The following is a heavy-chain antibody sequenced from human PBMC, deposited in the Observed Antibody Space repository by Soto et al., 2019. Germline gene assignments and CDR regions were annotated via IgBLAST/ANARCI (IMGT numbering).Heavy chain of an antibody. CDR1: GYTLTELS. V-gene: IGHV1-24*01. D-gene: IGHD6-13*01. J-gene: IGHJ4*02. Sequence: GASVKVSCKVSGYTLTELSMHWVRQAPGKGLEWMGGFDPEDGETIYAQKFQGRVTMTEDTSTDTAYMELSSLRSEDTAVYYCETGHSFNSSRYRFDYSGQRTPLPVSS. CDR3: ETGHSFNSSRYRFDY. CDR2: FDPEDGET.